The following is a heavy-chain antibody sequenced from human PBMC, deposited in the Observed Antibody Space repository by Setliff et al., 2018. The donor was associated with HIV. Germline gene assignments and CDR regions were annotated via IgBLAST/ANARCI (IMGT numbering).Heavy chain of an antibody. CDR3: ASWGWYYYDSSGYYY. D-gene: IGHD3-22*01. V-gene: IGHV1-24*01. Sequence: ASVKVSCKVSGYTLTELSMHWVRQAPGKGLEWTGGFDPEDGETIYAQKFQGRVTMTEDTSTDTAYMELSSLRSEDTAVYYCASWGWYYYDSSGYYYWGQGTLVTVSS. CDR1: GYTLTELS. J-gene: IGHJ4*02. CDR2: FDPEDGET.